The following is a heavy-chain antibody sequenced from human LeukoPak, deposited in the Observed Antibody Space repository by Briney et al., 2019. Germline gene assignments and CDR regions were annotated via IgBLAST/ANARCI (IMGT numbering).Heavy chain of an antibody. CDR1: GGSISSYY. CDR2: IYYSGST. CDR3: ARHKPTDCSSTSCYTGWFDP. D-gene: IGHD2-2*02. V-gene: IGHV4-59*08. J-gene: IGHJ5*02. Sequence: RSSETLSLTCTVSGGSISSYYWSWIRQPPGKGLEWIGYIYYSGSTNYNPSLKSRVTISVDTSKNQFSLKLSSVTAADTAVYYCARHKPTDCSSTSCYTGWFDPWGQGTLVTVSS.